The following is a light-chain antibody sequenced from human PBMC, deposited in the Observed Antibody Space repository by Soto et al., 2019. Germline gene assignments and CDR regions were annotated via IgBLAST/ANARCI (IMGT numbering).Light chain of an antibody. V-gene: IGKV3-20*01. CDR2: GAS. J-gene: IGKJ5*01. Sequence: EIVLTQSPGTLSLSPGERATLSCRASQSITNNYLAWYQQKPGQAPRLLIYGASNRATGIPDRFSGSGSGTDFTLTINRLEPEDFAVYYCQLYGISPHFGQGTRLEIK. CDR3: QLYGISPH. CDR1: QSITNNY.